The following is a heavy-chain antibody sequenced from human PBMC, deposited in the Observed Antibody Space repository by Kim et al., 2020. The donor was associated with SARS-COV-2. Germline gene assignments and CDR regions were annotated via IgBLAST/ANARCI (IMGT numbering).Heavy chain of an antibody. Sequence: GGSLRLSCAASGFIFSNYSMSWVRQSPGKGLEWVALIRPGVGPTYSDPFQGRFVVSRDNSKNSLHLQMNSLTAEDTARYFCAAEYNTFGQPHYSFWGQGILVTVSS. J-gene: IGHJ4*01. D-gene: IGHD1-20*01. CDR3: AAEYNTFGQPHYSF. CDR2: IRPGVGPT. V-gene: IGHV3-23*01. CDR1: GFIFSNYS.